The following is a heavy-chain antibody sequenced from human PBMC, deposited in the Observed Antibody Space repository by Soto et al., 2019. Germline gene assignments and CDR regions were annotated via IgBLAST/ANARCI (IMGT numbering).Heavy chain of an antibody. CDR3: ANVNYDILTGYQPLDY. J-gene: IGHJ4*02. Sequence: PGGSLRLSCAASGFTFSSYAMSWVRQAPGKGLEWVSAISGSGGSTYYADYVKGRFTISRDNSKNTLYLQMNSLRAEDTAVYYCANVNYDILTGYQPLDYWGQGTLVTVSS. CDR1: GFTFSSYA. V-gene: IGHV3-23*01. D-gene: IGHD3-9*01. CDR2: ISGSGGST.